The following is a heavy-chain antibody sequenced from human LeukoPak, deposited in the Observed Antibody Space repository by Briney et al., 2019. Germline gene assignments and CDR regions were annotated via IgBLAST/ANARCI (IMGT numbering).Heavy chain of an antibody. D-gene: IGHD5-24*01. CDR1: GFSLTTSGMC. Sequence: SGPALVKPTQTLTLTCTFSGFSLTTSGMCVSWIRQPPGKALEWLARIDWDDDKYYSTSLKTRLSISKDTSKNQVVLTMTNMGPVDTATYYCARIRRRDGYRDAFDIWGQGTMVTVSS. V-gene: IGHV2-70*11. CDR2: IDWDDDK. CDR3: ARIRRRDGYRDAFDI. J-gene: IGHJ3*02.